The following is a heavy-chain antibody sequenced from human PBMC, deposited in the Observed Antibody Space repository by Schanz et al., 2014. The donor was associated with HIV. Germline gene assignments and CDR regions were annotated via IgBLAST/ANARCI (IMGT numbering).Heavy chain of an antibody. V-gene: IGHV1-69*01. CDR1: GDTFSSYA. Sequence: QVHLVQSGAEVKTPGTSVQVSCKASGDTFSSYAISWVRQAPGQGLEWMGGLIPSFRLRTYAQKLQGRVTIDADESASTAYMELNSLRSDDTAVYYCAKSPIFGDVIFYGMDVWGQGTTVTVSS. CDR3: AKSPIFGDVIFYGMDV. J-gene: IGHJ6*02. D-gene: IGHD3-3*02. CDR2: LIPSFRLR.